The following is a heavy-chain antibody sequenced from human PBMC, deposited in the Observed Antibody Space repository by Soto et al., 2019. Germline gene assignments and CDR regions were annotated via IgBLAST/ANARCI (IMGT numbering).Heavy chain of an antibody. D-gene: IGHD3-16*01. CDR3: ARDRVMLTFGGASEEWGIAS. CDR2: IFYSGPT. V-gene: IGHV4-31*03. J-gene: IGHJ4*02. Sequence: QVQLQESGPGLVKPSQTLSLTCTVSGDSITSGVHYWSWIRQLPGKGLGWVGYIFYSGPTYYNPSLKSRVTISVDTSKNQFSVKLNSVTAADTAVYYCARDRVMLTFGGASEEWGIASWGQGTLVTVSS. CDR1: GDSITSGVHY.